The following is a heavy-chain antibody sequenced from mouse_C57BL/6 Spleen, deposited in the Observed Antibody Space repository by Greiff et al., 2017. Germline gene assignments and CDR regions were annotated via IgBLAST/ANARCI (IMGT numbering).Heavy chain of an antibody. CDR2: INYDGSST. CDR1: GFTFSDYY. D-gene: IGHD2-5*01. CDR3: ASEGGSKGAMDY. Sequence: EVQRVESEGGLVQPGSSMKLSCTASGFTFSDYYMAWVRQVPEKGLEWVANINYDGSSTYYLDSLKSRFIISRDNAKNLLNLQMSSLESEDTATYCCASEGGSKGAMDYWGQGTSVTVSS. V-gene: IGHV5-16*01. J-gene: IGHJ4*01.